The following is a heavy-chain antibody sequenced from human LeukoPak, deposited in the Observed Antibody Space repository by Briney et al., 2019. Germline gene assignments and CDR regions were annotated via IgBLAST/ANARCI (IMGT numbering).Heavy chain of an antibody. Sequence: PSQTLCLTCSVSGDSISSRDYYWSWIRQPPVKGMEWIGHIYDSGSTSYNPSLKSRVTISVHTSKNQFYLKLSSVTAADTAVYYCARHGVRGSGSRQRPAEYFQHWGQGTLVTVSS. CDR1: GDSISSRDYY. CDR2: IYDSGST. J-gene: IGHJ1*01. D-gene: IGHD3-10*01. CDR3: ARHGVRGSGSRQRPAEYFQH. V-gene: IGHV4-30-4*08.